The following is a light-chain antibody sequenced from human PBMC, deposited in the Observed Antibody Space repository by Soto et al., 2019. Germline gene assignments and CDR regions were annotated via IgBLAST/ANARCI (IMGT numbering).Light chain of an antibody. CDR2: EVS. V-gene: IGLV2-8*01. J-gene: IGLJ2*01. Sequence: QSALTQPPSASGSPGQSVTISCTGTSSDVGGYNYVSWYQQHPGKAPKLMIYEVSKRPSGVPDRFSGSKSGNTASLTVSGLQAEDEADYYCSSYAGSNTRGVVFGGGTKLTVL. CDR3: SSYAGSNTRGVV. CDR1: SSDVGGYNY.